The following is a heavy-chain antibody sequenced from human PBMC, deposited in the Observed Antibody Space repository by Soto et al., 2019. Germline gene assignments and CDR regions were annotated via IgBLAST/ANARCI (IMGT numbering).Heavy chain of an antibody. V-gene: IGHV4-34*01. CDR1: GGSFSGYY. CDR2: INHSGST. CDR3: ARGRITIFGVVLPGGPYYYMDV. J-gene: IGHJ6*03. Sequence: SETLSLTCAVYGGSFSGYYWSWIRQPPGKGLEWIGEINHSGSTNYNPSLKSRVTISVDTSKNQFSLKLSSVTAADTAVYYCARGRITIFGVVLPGGPYYYMDVWGKGTTVTVSS. D-gene: IGHD3-3*01.